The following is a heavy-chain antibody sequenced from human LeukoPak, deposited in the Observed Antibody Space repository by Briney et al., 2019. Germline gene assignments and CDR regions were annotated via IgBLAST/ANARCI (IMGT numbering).Heavy chain of an antibody. D-gene: IGHD6-13*01. CDR1: GFTFSSYG. CDR2: ISNDGRSK. CDR3: AKPTIAAAGILWYFDL. V-gene: IGHV3-30*18. J-gene: IGHJ2*01. Sequence: GGSLRLSCAASGFTFSSYGMHWVRQTPGKGLEWVAAISNDGRSKYYADSVKGRFAISRDNSKNTLYMHMTTLRAEDTAVYYCAKPTIAAAGILWYFDLWGRGTLVTVSS.